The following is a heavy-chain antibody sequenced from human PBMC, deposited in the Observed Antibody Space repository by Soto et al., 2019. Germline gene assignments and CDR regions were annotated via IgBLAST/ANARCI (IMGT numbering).Heavy chain of an antibody. CDR1: GFTFSTYG. CDR3: AKDMDGSYLFEN. CDR2: FRGTWDNT. D-gene: IGHD1-26*01. V-gene: IGHV3-23*01. J-gene: IGHJ4*02. Sequence: PGGSLRFSCAASGFTFSTYGMSWVRQAPGKGLEWVSGFRGTWDNTYYADSVKGRFTISRDNSKNTLYLQMNSLRAEGTAIYYCAKDMDGSYLFENWGQGTLVTVSS.